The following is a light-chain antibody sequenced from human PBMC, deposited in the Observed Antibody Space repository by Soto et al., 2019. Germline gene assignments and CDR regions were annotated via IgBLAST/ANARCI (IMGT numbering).Light chain of an antibody. CDR1: SGHSSYA. Sequence: QSVLTQSPSASAPLGASVKLTCTLSSGHSSYAIAWHQQRPEKGPRYLMKLNSDGSHSKGDGIPDRFSGSSSGAERYLTISSLQSEDEADYYCQTWGTGIQVFGGGTKLTVL. CDR2: LNSDGSH. CDR3: QTWGTGIQV. V-gene: IGLV4-69*01. J-gene: IGLJ2*01.